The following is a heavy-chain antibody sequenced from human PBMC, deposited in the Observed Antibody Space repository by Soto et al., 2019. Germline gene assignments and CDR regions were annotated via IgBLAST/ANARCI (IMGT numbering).Heavy chain of an antibody. CDR2: ISSSGST. CDR1: GFTFSSQT. D-gene: IGHD5-12*01. CDR3: AKGASDVDS. V-gene: IGHV3-23*01. J-gene: IGHJ4*02. Sequence: EVQLLESGGGLVQPGGSLRLSCAASGFTFSSQTMSWVRQAPGKGLEWVSVISSSGSTSYTDSVEGRFTISKDSSKNTLYLQLNSLRVEDTAVYYCAKGASDVDSWGQGTLVTVSS.